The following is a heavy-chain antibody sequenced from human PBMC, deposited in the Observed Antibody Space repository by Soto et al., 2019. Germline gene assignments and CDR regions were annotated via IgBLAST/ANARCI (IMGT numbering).Heavy chain of an antibody. J-gene: IGHJ4*02. D-gene: IGHD2-15*01. CDR1: GGTFSSYA. V-gene: IGHV1-69*13. CDR3: ATPTRGCSGGSYYPPAFDY. Sequence: GASVKVSCKASGGTFSSYAISWVRQAPGQGLEWMGGIIPIFGTANYAQKFQGRVTITADESTSTAYMELSSLRSEDTAVYYCATPTRGCSGGSYYPPAFDYWGQGTLVTVSS. CDR2: IIPIFGTA.